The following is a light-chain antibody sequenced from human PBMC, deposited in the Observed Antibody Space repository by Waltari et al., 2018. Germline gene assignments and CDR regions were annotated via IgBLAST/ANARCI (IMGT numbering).Light chain of an antibody. V-gene: IGKV4-1*01. CDR1: QSVLYSSNNKIY. J-gene: IGKJ1*01. CDR2: WAS. CDR3: QQYYAAPWT. Sequence: DIVMTQSPDYLAVSLGETATINCKASQSVLYSSNNKIYLSWFQQKPGQPPKLLFYWASTRESGVPDRFSGSGSGTDFTLTISSLQAEDVAVYYCQQYYAAPWTFGQGTMVEIK.